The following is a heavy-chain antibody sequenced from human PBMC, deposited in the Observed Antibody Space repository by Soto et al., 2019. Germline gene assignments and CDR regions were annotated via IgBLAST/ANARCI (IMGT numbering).Heavy chain of an antibody. CDR1: GGSISSGGYS. V-gene: IGHV4-30-2*01. Sequence: QLQLQESGSGLVKPSQTLSLTCAVSGGSISSGGYSWSWIRQPPGKGLEWIGYIYHSGSTYYNPSLKGRVTISVDRSKNQFSLKLSSVTAADTAVYYCARGGGYCSGGSCYGWFDPWGQGTLVTVSS. D-gene: IGHD2-15*01. J-gene: IGHJ5*02. CDR2: IYHSGST. CDR3: ARGGGYCSGGSCYGWFDP.